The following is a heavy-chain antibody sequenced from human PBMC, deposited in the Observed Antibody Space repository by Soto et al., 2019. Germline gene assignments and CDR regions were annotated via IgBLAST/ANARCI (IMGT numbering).Heavy chain of an antibody. J-gene: IGHJ6*03. CDR1: GFTFSSYA. CDR2: ISGSGGST. V-gene: IGHV3-23*01. CDR3: AKDLIVVVTAARTYYMDV. Sequence: EVQLLESGGGLVQPGGSLRLSCAASGFTFSSYAMSWVRQAPGKGLEWVSAISGSGGSTYYADSVKGRFTISRDNSKNTLYLQMKSLRAEDTAVYYCAKDLIVVVTAARTYYMDVWGKGTTVTVSS. D-gene: IGHD2-2*01.